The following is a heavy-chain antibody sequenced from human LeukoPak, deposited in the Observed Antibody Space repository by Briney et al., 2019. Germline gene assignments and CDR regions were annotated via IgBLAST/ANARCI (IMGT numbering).Heavy chain of an antibody. CDR2: IYSGGST. Sequence: GGTLRLSCAASGFTVSSNYMSWVRQAPGKGLEWVSVIYSGGSTYYADSVKGRFTISRDNSKNTLYLQMNSLRAEDTAVYYCAREGSGSHDAFDIWGQGTMVTVSS. CDR3: AREGSGSHDAFDI. CDR1: GFTVSSNY. D-gene: IGHD3-10*01. V-gene: IGHV3-66*02. J-gene: IGHJ3*02.